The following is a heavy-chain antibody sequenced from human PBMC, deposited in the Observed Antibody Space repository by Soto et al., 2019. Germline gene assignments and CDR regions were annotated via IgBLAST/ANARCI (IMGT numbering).Heavy chain of an antibody. V-gene: IGHV3-49*03. CDR2: IRSKAYGGST. CDR1: GFTFVDYA. CDR3: TRAGDIVVEVAATPDFEY. Sequence: GGSLRLSCTASGFTFVDYAMSWFRQAPGKGLEWVGFIRSKAYGGSTEYAAYVKGRFTISRDDSISIAYQQMNSLKTEDTAVYYCTRAGDIVVEVAATPDFEYWGQGTLVTVSS. J-gene: IGHJ4*02. D-gene: IGHD2-15*01.